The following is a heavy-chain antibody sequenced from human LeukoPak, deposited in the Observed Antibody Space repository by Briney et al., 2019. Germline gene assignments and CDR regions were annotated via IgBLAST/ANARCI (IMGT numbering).Heavy chain of an antibody. CDR3: ARAVTRRKPGIAAAGTSHDAFDI. CDR1: GGSISSYY. Sequence: PSETLSLTCTVSGGSISSYYWSWIRQPPGKGLEWIGYVYHSGTTYYNPSLKSRVTISVDKSKNQFSLKLSSVTAADTAVYYCARAVTRRKPGIAAAGTSHDAFDIWGQGTLVTVSS. V-gene: IGHV4-59*12. CDR2: VYHSGTT. J-gene: IGHJ3*02. D-gene: IGHD6-13*01.